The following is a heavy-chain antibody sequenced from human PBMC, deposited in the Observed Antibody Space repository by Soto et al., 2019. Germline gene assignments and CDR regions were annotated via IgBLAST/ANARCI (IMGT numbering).Heavy chain of an antibody. CDR1: GGSMSRGYYY. CDR3: ARWGDTAGTSLPAFDM. CDR2: IYHTGST. V-gene: IGHV4-30-4*01. D-gene: IGHD2-21*02. Sequence: SETLSLTCTVSGGSMSRGYYYWSWIRQPPGKGLEWIGFIYHTGSTYYSPSLKSRVAISVDTSKNQFSLKLSSVTAADTAIYYCARWGDTAGTSLPAFDMWGQGAMVTVSS. J-gene: IGHJ3*02.